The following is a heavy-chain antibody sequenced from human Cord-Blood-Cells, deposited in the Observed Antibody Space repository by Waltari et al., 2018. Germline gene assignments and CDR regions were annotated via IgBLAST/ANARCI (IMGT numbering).Heavy chain of an antibody. CDR3: ARVGGSGSYYNWFDP. CDR1: GGSIRSSSYY. D-gene: IGHD3-10*01. V-gene: IGHV4-39*01. J-gene: IGHJ5*02. CDR2: IYYSGST. Sequence: QLQLQESGPGLVKPSETLSLTCTVSGGSIRSSSYYWGWIRPPPGKGLEWIGSIYYSGSTYYNPALKCRVTISVTTSKNQFSPKLSSVTAAETAVYYCARVGGSGSYYNWFDPWGQGTLVTVSS.